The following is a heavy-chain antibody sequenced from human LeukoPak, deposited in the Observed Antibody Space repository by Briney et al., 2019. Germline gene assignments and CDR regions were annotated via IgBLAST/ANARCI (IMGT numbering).Heavy chain of an antibody. CDR1: GYTFTGYY. CDR3: ASAHYDILTGYSHDAFDI. CDR2: INPNSGGT. D-gene: IGHD3-9*01. Sequence: GASVKVSCKASGYTFTGYYMHWVRQAPGQGLEWMGWINPNSGGTNYAQKFQGRVTMTRDTSISTAYMELSRLRSDDTAVYYCASAHYDILTGYSHDAFDIWGQGTMVTVSS. J-gene: IGHJ3*02. V-gene: IGHV1-2*02.